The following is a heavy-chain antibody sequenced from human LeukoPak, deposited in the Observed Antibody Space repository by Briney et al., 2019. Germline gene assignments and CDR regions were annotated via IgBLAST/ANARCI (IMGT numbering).Heavy chain of an antibody. CDR3: ARDGYYDYVWGSYRPANFDY. J-gene: IGHJ4*02. CDR2: ISAYNGNT. Sequence: ASVKVSCKASGYTFTSYGISWVRQAPGQGLEWMGWISAYNGNTNCAQKLQGRVTMTTDTSTSTAYMELRSLRSDDTAVYYCARDGYYDYVWGSYRPANFDYWGQGTLVTVSS. D-gene: IGHD3-16*02. V-gene: IGHV1-18*01. CDR1: GYTFTSYG.